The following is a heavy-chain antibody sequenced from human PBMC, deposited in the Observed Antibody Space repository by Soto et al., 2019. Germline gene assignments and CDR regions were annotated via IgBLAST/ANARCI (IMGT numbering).Heavy chain of an antibody. CDR1: GASISSGYYY. D-gene: IGHD6-6*01. V-gene: IGHV4-30-4*01. J-gene: IGHJ6*02. CDR2: IYYSGST. CDR3: ARSSESIAARRSKGNYYYYYGMDV. Sequence: TLSLTCTVSGASISSGYYYWSWIRQPPGKGLDWIGYIYYSGSTYYNPSLKSRVTISVDTSKNQFSLKLSSVTAADTAVYYCARSSESIAARRSKGNYYYYYGMDVWGQGTTVTVSS.